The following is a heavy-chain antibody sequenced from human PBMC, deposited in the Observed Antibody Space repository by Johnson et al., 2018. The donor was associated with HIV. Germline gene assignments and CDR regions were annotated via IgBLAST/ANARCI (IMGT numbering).Heavy chain of an antibody. V-gene: IGHV3-30*02. J-gene: IGHJ3*02. CDR3: AKEKDYGAFDI. Sequence: QVLLVESGGGLVKPGGSLRLSCAASGFTFSNAWMSWVCQAPGKGLEWVAVIWYDGSNKNYVDSVKGRFTISRDNSKNTLYLQMNSLRAEDTAMYYCAKEKDYGAFDIWGQGTMVTVSS. CDR2: IWYDGSNK. D-gene: IGHD3-16*01. CDR1: GFTFSNAW.